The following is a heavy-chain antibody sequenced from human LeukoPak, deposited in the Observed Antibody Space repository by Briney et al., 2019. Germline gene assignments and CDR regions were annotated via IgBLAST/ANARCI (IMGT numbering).Heavy chain of an antibody. CDR1: GYTFTGYY. CDR2: INPNSGGT. J-gene: IGHJ5*02. CDR3: ARSQGSSSWYFALNWFDP. D-gene: IGHD6-13*01. Sequence: ASVKVSCKASGYTFTGYYMHWVRQAPGQGLEWMEWINPNSGGTNYAQKFQGRVTMTRDTSISTAYMELSRLRSDDTAVYYCARSQGSSSWYFALNWFDPWGQGTLVTVSS. V-gene: IGHV1-2*02.